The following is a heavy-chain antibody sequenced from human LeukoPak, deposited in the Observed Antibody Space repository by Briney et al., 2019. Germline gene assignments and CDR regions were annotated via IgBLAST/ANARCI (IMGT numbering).Heavy chain of an antibody. CDR2: INHSGST. V-gene: IGHV4-34*01. CDR3: ARGKRYSSGWPFDY. J-gene: IGHJ4*02. D-gene: IGHD6-19*01. CDR1: GGSFSGYY. Sequence: PSETLSLTCAVYGGSFSGYYWSWIRQTPGKGLEWIGEINHSGSTNYNPSLKSRVTISVDTSKNQFSLKLSSVTAADTAVYYCARGKRYSSGWPFDYWGQGTLVTVSS.